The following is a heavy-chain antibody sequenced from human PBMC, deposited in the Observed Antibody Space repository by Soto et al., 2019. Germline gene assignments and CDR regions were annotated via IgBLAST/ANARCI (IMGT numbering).Heavy chain of an antibody. D-gene: IGHD6-13*01. CDR1: GGSISSYY. CDR2: IYYSGST. J-gene: IGHJ4*02. V-gene: IGHV4-59*08. Sequence: SETLSLTCTVSGGSISSYYWSWIRQPPGKGLEWIGYIYYSGSTNYNPSLKSRVTISVDTSKNQFSLKLSSVTAADTAVYYCARLAAAGYFDYRGQGTLVTVSS. CDR3: ARLAAAGYFDY.